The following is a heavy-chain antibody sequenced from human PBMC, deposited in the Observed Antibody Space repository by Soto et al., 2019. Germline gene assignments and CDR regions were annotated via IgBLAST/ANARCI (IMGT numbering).Heavy chain of an antibody. Sequence: ASVKVSCKVSGYTLTELSMHWVRQAPGKGLEWMGGFDPEDGETIYAQKFQGRVTMTEDTSTDTAYMELSSLRSEDTAVYYCATARITMIVGALWGFDPWGREPLATVPS. D-gene: IGHD3-22*01. V-gene: IGHV1-24*01. CDR1: GYTLTELS. CDR3: ATARITMIVGALWGFDP. CDR2: FDPEDGET. J-gene: IGHJ5*02.